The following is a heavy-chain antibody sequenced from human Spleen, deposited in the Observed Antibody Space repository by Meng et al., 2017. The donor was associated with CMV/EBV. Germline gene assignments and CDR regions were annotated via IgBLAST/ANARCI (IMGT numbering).Heavy chain of an antibody. D-gene: IGHD7-27*01. CDR2: INPNSGGT. V-gene: IGHV1-2*02. J-gene: IGHJ4*02. CDR1: GYTFTDYY. CDR3: ARSRITGEGYFDY. Sequence: ASVKVSCKASGYTFTDYYIHWVRQAPGQGLEWMGWINPNSGGTNYAQKFQGRVTMTRDTSISTAYMELSRLRSEDTAVYYCARSRITGEGYFDYWGQGTLVTVSS.